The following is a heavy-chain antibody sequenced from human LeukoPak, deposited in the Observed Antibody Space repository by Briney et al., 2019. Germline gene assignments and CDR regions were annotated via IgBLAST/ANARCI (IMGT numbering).Heavy chain of an antibody. Sequence: GASVKVSCKASGYTFTGYYMHWVRQAPGQGLEWMGRINPNSGGTNYAQKFQGRVTMTRDTSISTAYIELSRLRSDDTAVYYCASHYYDSSGYYYDQKYFQHWGQGTLVTVSS. CDR3: ASHYYDSSGYYYDQKYFQH. V-gene: IGHV1-2*06. CDR1: GYTFTGYY. J-gene: IGHJ1*01. CDR2: INPNSGGT. D-gene: IGHD3-22*01.